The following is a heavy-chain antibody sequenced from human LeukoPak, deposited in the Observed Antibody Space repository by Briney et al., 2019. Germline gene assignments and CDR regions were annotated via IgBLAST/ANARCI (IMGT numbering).Heavy chain of an antibody. D-gene: IGHD5-12*01. Sequence: SETLSLTCAVYGGSFSGYYWSWIRQPPGKGLERIGEINHSGSTNYNPSLKSRVTISVDTSKNQFSLKLSSVTAADTAVYYCARGGKSGYPDYWGQGTLVTVSS. V-gene: IGHV4-34*01. CDR1: GGSFSGYY. CDR2: INHSGST. J-gene: IGHJ4*02. CDR3: ARGGKSGYPDY.